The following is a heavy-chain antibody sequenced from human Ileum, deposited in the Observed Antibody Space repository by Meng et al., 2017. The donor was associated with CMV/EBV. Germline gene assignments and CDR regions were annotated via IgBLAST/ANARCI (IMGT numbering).Heavy chain of an antibody. J-gene: IGHJ4*02. CDR1: VCTFSTHW. V-gene: IGHV3-74*01. CDR2: INTDETST. CDR3: TRDQTKTGPTTIDY. Sequence: ASVCTFSTHWMHWVRQAPGKGLVWVSRINTDETSTTYADSVRGRFTISRDNAKNTLYLQMNSLRAEDTAVYYCTRDQTKTGPTTIDYWGQGTLVTVSS. D-gene: IGHD1-1*01.